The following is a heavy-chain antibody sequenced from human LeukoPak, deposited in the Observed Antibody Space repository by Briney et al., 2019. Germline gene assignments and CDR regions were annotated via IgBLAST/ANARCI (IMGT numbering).Heavy chain of an antibody. D-gene: IGHD3-22*01. J-gene: IGHJ4*02. Sequence: SVKVSCKASGGTFSSYAISWVRQAPGQGLEWMGRIIPIFGIANYAQKFQGRVTITADKSTSTAYMELSSLRSEDTAVYYCARGRYYYDSSGYYYVDDDYWGQGTLVTVSS. V-gene: IGHV1-69*04. CDR3: ARGRYYYDSSGYYYVDDDY. CDR1: GGTFSSYA. CDR2: IIPIFGIA.